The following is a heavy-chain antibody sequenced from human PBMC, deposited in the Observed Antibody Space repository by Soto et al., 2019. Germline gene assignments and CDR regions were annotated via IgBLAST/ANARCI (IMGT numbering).Heavy chain of an antibody. J-gene: IGHJ5*02. V-gene: IGHV1-69*01. Sequence: QVQLVQSGAEVKKPGSSVKVSCKASGGTFSSYAISWVRQAPGQGLERMGGIIPIFGTANYAQKFQGRVTITADESTSTAYMELSSLRSQDTAVYYCARAHIVGVPAAMEGWFDPWGQGTLVTVSS. CDR2: IIPIFGTA. CDR1: GGTFSSYA. CDR3: ARAHIVGVPAAMEGWFDP. D-gene: IGHD2-2*01.